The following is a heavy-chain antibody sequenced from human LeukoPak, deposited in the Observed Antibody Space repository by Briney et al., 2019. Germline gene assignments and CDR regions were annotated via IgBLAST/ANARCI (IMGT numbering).Heavy chain of an antibody. CDR3: AKGSQYYYDGSGDYWYFDL. CDR1: GFTFSSYA. J-gene: IGHJ2*01. Sequence: GGSLRLSCAASGFTFSSYAMSWVRQAPGKGLEWVSDISGSGGSTYYADSVKGRFTISRDNSKNTLYLQMNSLRAEDTAVYYCAKGSQYYYDGSGDYWYFDLWGRGTLVTVSS. D-gene: IGHD3-22*01. CDR2: ISGSGGST. V-gene: IGHV3-23*01.